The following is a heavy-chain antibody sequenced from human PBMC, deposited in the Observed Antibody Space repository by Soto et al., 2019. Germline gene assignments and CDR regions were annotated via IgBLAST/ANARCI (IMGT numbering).Heavy chain of an antibody. CDR2: IVVGSGNT. CDR1: GFTFTSSA. D-gene: IGHD6-19*01. Sequence: SVKVSCKASGFTFTSSAMQWVRQARGQRLEWIGWIVVGSGNTNYAQKFQERVTITRDMSTSTAYMELSSLRSEDTAVYYCEAGTPRIAVAGIHYYYYMDVWGKGTTVTVSS. V-gene: IGHV1-58*02. CDR3: EAGTPRIAVAGIHYYYYMDV. J-gene: IGHJ6*03.